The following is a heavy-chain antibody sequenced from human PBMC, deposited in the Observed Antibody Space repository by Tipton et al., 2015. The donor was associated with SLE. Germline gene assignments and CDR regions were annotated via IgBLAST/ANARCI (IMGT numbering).Heavy chain of an antibody. CDR2: INHSGST. D-gene: IGHD3-3*01. CDR3: ARGPRRITIFGVVLWGAFDI. J-gene: IGHJ3*02. Sequence: TLSLTCTVSGGSISSSSYYWSWIRQPPGKLLEWIGEINHSGSTNYNPSLKSRVTVSIDTSKSQFSLKLSSVTAADTAVYYCARGPRRITIFGVVLWGAFDIWGQGTMVTVSS. CDR1: GGSISSSSYY. V-gene: IGHV4-39*07.